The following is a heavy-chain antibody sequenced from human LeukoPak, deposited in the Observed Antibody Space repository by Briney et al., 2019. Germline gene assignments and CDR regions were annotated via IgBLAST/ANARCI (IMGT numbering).Heavy chain of an antibody. D-gene: IGHD6-19*01. CDR1: GFTFSSYG. CDR2: IRYDGSNK. Sequence: GGSLRLSCAASGFTFSSYGMHWVRQAPGKGLEWVAFIRYDGSNKYYADSVKGRFTISRDNSKNTLYLQMNSLRAEDTAVYYCAKDSRLEDHSSGWESDAFDIWGQGTMVTVSS. J-gene: IGHJ3*02. CDR3: AKDSRLEDHSSGWESDAFDI. V-gene: IGHV3-30*02.